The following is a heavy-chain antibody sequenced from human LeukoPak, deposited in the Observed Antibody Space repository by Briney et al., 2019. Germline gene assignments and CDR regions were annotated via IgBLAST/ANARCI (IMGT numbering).Heavy chain of an antibody. CDR2: IYYSGSS. V-gene: IGHV4-31*03. Sequence: SQTLSLTCTVSGVSISSGGYYWSWIRQHPGKGLEWIGYIYYSGSSYYNPSIKRCATITVDTTKNQFLLKQSPITAADTAVYYCARDPSTIAGMDVWGQGTTVTVSS. CDR1: GVSISSGGYY. D-gene: IGHD5/OR15-5a*01. J-gene: IGHJ6*02. CDR3: ARDPSTIAGMDV.